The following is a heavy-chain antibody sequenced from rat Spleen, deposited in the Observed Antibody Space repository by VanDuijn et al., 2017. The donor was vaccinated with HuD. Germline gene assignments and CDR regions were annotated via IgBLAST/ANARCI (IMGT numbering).Heavy chain of an antibody. J-gene: IGHJ2*01. V-gene: IGHV6-8*01. D-gene: IGHD1-10*01. CDR3: TWDYKNRFHY. CDR1: GITFSDAW. Sequence: EVQLVETGGSLVQPGKSLKLTCATSGITFSDAWMHWVRQSPEKQLEWVGQIKAKSNNYATFYAESVKGRFTISRDDSKSSVYLQMNNLKEEDTAIYDCTWDYKNRFHYWGQGVMVTVSS. CDR2: IKAKSNNYAT.